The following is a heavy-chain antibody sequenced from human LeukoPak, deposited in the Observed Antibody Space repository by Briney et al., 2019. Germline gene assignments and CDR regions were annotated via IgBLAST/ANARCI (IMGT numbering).Heavy chain of an antibody. V-gene: IGHV4-34*01. CDR1: GGSFSGYY. D-gene: IGHD3-22*01. CDR2: INDSGRS. J-gene: IGHJ3*02. CDR3: ARDRKRITMIVVVIAGHAFDI. Sequence: PSETLSLTCGVYGGSFSGYYWSWIRQPPGKGLEWIGEINDSGRSNYKPSLKSRVTMSVDTSKNQFSLKLSSVTAADTAVYYCARDRKRITMIVVVIAGHAFDIWGQGTMVTVSS.